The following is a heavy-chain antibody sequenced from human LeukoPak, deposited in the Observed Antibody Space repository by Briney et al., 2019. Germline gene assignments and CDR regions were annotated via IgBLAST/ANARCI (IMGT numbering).Heavy chain of an antibody. V-gene: IGHV3-48*03. J-gene: IGHJ6*02. CDR3: ARDNYIAAAGSGMDV. Sequence: GGSLRLSCAASGFTFSSYEMNWVRQAPGKGLEWVSYISSSGSTIYYADSVKGRFTISRDNAKNSLYLQMNSLRAEGTAVYYCARDNYIAAAGSGMDVWGQGTTVTVSS. CDR2: ISSSGSTI. CDR1: GFTFSSYE. D-gene: IGHD6-13*01.